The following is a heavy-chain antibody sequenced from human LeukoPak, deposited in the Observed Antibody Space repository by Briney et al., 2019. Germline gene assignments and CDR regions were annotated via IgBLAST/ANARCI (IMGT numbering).Heavy chain of an antibody. CDR2: ISSSGSTI. V-gene: IGHV3-48*03. CDR1: GFTFSSYE. CDR3: ARDRLRYFDWSPLDY. D-gene: IGHD3-9*01. Sequence: PGGSLRLSSAASGFTFSSYEMNWVRQAPGKGLEWVSYISSSGSTIYYADSVKGRFTISRDNAKNSLYLQMNSLRAEDTAVYYCARDRLRYFDWSPLDYWGQGTLVTVSS. J-gene: IGHJ4*02.